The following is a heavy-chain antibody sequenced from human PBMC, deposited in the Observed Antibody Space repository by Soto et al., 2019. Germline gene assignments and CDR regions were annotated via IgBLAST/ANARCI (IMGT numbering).Heavy chain of an antibody. CDR2: ISGSGGST. Sequence: GGSLRLSWAASGVTFSSYAMSWVLQAPGKGLEWVSAISGSGGSTYYADSVKGRFTISRDNSKNTLYLQMNSLRAEDTAVYYCAADGDYVQRYFDYWGQGTLVTVSS. J-gene: IGHJ4*02. CDR3: AADGDYVQRYFDY. CDR1: GVTFSSYA. V-gene: IGHV3-23*01. D-gene: IGHD4-17*01.